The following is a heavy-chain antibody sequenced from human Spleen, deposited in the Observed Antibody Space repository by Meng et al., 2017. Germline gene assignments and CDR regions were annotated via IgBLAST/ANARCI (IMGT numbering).Heavy chain of an antibody. CDR2: IYYSGST. CDR1: GGSISSSSYY. D-gene: IGHD6-13*01. V-gene: IGHV4-39*07. Sequence: SETLSLTCTASGGSISSSSYYWGWIRQPPGKGLEWIGSIYYSGSTYYNPSLKSRVTMSADTSKNQFSLKLTSVTAADTAVYYCAVMSGYSSSWYSYWGQGTLVTVSS. CDR3: AVMSGYSSSWYSY. J-gene: IGHJ4*02.